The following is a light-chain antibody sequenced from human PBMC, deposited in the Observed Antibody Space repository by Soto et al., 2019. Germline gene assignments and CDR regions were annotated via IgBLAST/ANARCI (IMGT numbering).Light chain of an antibody. J-gene: IGKJ2*01. CDR1: ESVSSY. V-gene: IGKV3-11*01. CDR3: QQRSDGPT. CDR2: DAS. Sequence: EIVLTQSPATLSLSPGERATLSCRASESVSSYLGWYQQKPGQAPRLLIYDASNRATGIPARFSGSGSGTDFALTISSLEPEDFAVYYCQQRSDGPTVGQGTKLEIK.